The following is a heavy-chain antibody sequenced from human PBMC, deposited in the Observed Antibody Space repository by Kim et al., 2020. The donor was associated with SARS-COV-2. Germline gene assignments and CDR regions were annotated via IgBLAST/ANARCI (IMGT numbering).Heavy chain of an antibody. CDR1: GFTFSSYG. D-gene: IGHD3-22*01. J-gene: IGHJ4*02. V-gene: IGHV3-30*18. CDR2: ISYDGSNK. CDR3: AKEDGSGYFDY. Sequence: GGSLRLSCAASGFTFSSYGMHWVRQAPGKGLEWVAVISYDGSNKYYADSVKGRFTISRDNSKNTLYLQMNSLRAEDTAVYYCAKEDGSGYFDYWGQGTLVTVSS.